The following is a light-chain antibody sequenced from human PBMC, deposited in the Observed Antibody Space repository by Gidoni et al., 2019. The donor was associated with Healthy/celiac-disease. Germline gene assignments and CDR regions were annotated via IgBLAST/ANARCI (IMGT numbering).Light chain of an antibody. CDR1: KLGDKY. CDR2: QDS. CDR3: QARDSSTYVV. Sequence: SYELTQPPSVSVSPGQTASITCSGDKLGDKYACWYQQKPGQSPVPVIYQDSKRPSGIPERFSGSNSGNTATLTISGTQAMDEADYYCQARDSSTYVVFGGGTKLTVL. V-gene: IGLV3-1*01. J-gene: IGLJ2*01.